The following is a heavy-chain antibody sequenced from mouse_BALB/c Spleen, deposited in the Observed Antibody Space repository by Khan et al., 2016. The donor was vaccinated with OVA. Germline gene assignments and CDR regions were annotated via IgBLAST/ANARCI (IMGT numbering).Heavy chain of an antibody. V-gene: IGHV1-15*01. J-gene: IGHJ4*01. CDR1: GYTFSDYE. CDR2: FDPETGDT. Sequence: VQLQESGAELVRPGASVTLSCKASGYTFSDYEMHWVKQTPVHGLEWIGTFDPETGDTAYNQKFKGKATLTADKSSSTAYMELRSLTSEDSAVYCCRRRMDYWGQGTSVTVSS. CDR3: RRRMDY.